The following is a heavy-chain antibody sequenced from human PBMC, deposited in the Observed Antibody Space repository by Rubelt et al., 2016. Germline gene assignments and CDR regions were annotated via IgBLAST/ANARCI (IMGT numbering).Heavy chain of an antibody. D-gene: IGHD5-18*01. V-gene: IGHV5-51*01. Sequence: EVQLVQSGAEVKKPGESLKISCKGSGYSFTSYWLGWVRQMPGKGLEWMGIIYPGDSDTRYSPCVQGQVTNSADKSISTAYLQWRRRKDADTAMYYWARLLQLWPFDYWGQGTLVTVSS. CDR3: ARLLQLWPFDY. CDR1: GYSFTSYW. J-gene: IGHJ4*02. CDR2: IYPGDSDT.